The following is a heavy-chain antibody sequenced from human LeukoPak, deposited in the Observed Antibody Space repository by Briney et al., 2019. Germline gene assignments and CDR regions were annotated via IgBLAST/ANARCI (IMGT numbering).Heavy chain of an antibody. J-gene: IGHJ4*02. CDR3: ASGNGYYYRYFDY. Sequence: TLSLTCAVYGGSFSGDYWSWIRQPPGKGLEWIGEISHSGSTYYNPSLKSRVTISVDTSKNHFSLRLSSVTAADTAVYYCASGNGYYYRYFDYWGQGTLVTVSS. D-gene: IGHD3-22*01. V-gene: IGHV4-34*09. CDR2: ISHSGST. CDR1: GGSFSGDY.